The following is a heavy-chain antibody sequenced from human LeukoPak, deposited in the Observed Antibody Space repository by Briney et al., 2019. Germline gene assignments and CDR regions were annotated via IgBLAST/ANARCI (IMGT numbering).Heavy chain of an antibody. J-gene: IGHJ5*02. CDR2: ICGDGNT. V-gene: IGHV3-53*01. D-gene: IGHD3-22*01. CDR3: ARASFYYDSRALDP. CDR1: GFTVSSNY. Sequence: VGSLRLSCAASGFTVSSNYMNWVRQAPGKGLEWVSVICGDGNTYYTDSVKGRFTISRDNSKNTVLLQMNSLRAEDTAVYYCARASFYYDSRALDPWGQGALVTVSS.